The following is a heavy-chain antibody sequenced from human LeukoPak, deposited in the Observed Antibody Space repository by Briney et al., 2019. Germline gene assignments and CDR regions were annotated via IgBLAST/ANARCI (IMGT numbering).Heavy chain of an antibody. V-gene: IGHV1-69*06. CDR1: GGAFSSYA. D-gene: IGHD3-22*01. CDR2: IIPIFGTA. CDR3: ARSRVTMIIVVIYDAFDI. Sequence: ASVTVSCKASGGAFSSYAISWVRQAPGQGLEWMGGIIPIFGTANYAQKFQGRVTITADKSTSTAYMELSSLRSEDTAVYYCARSRVTMIIVVIYDAFDIWGQGTMVTVSS. J-gene: IGHJ3*02.